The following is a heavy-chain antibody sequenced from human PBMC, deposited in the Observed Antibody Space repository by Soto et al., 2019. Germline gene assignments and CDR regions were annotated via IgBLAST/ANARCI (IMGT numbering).Heavy chain of an antibody. V-gene: IGHV3-33*01. D-gene: IGHD4-17*01. Sequence: SLRLSCAASGFTFSSYGMHWVRQAPGKGLEWVAVIWYDGSNKYYADSVKGRFTISRDNSKNTLYLQMDSLRAEDTAVYYCARDFLYGDYVKHDFDYCGQPYLVPVS. J-gene: IGHJ4*02. CDR2: IWYDGSNK. CDR1: GFTFSSYG. CDR3: ARDFLYGDYVKHDFDY.